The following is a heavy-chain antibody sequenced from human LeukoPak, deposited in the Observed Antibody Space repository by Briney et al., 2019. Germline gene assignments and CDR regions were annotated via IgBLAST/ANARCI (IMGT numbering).Heavy chain of an antibody. CDR1: GFTFSNAW. J-gene: IGHJ4*02. CDR2: IKSKTDGGTT. D-gene: IGHD3-9*01. V-gene: IGHV3-15*01. CDR3: TTDGGPPTNFDWLFGGWAFSDY. Sequence: GGSLRLSCAASGFTFSNAWMSWVRQAPGKGLEWVGRIKSKTDGGTTDYAAPGKGRFTISRDDSKNTLYLQMNSLKTEDTAVYYCTTDGGPPTNFDWLFGGWAFSDYWGQGTLVTVSS.